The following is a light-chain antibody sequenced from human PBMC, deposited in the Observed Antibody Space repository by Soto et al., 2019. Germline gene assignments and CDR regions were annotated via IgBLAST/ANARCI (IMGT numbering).Light chain of an antibody. CDR3: QQYNQWPWT. J-gene: IGKJ1*01. V-gene: IGKV3-15*01. CDR1: QSISDT. CDR2: GAS. Sequence: EIVMTQSPATLSVSPGGRATLSCRASQSISDTLAWYQQKPGQAPRLLIHGASTRATGFPARFSGSGSGTDFTLTISSLQSEDFALYYCQQYNQWPWTFGQGTKVDIK.